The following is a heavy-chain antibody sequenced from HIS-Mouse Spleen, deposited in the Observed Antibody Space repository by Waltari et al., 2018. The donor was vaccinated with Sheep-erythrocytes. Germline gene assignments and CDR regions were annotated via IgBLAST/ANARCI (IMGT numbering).Heavy chain of an antibody. D-gene: IGHD3-10*01. V-gene: IGHV1-2*02. CDR3: ASGVIPYGSGSYFLDY. Sequence: QVQLVQSGAEVKKPGASVKVSCKASGYTFTGYYMHWVRQAPGQGLEWMGWINPNSGGTNDAQKFQGRVTMTRDTSISTAYMELSRLRSDDTAVYYCASGVIPYGSGSYFLDYWGQGTLVTVSS. CDR2: INPNSGGT. J-gene: IGHJ4*02. CDR1: GYTFTGYY.